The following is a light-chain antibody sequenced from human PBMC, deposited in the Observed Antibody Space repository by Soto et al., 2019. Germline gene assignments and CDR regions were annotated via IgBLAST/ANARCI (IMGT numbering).Light chain of an antibody. Sequence: EVVLTQSPVTLSLSPGERATLSCRASQSFRGLFAWYQQKPGQAPRLLIYDAYNRATGIPPRFSGSGSGTDFTLTISSLEPEDSAVYYCQQRHMWPIKFGQGTRLEIK. J-gene: IGKJ5*01. CDR2: DAY. CDR3: QQRHMWPIK. CDR1: QSFRGL. V-gene: IGKV3-11*01.